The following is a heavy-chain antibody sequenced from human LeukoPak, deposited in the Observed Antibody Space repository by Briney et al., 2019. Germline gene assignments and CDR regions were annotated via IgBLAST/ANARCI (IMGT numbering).Heavy chain of an antibody. V-gene: IGHV1-2*02. CDR1: GYTFTGYY. CDR3: ARDLYCNSAKCYSNWFDT. D-gene: IGHD2/OR15-2a*01. Sequence: GASVKVSCKASGYTFTGYYMHWVRQAPGQGLEWIGWINPKNGGTNYAQTFQGRVTMTRDTSITTAYMELSSLRSDDTAVYYCARDLYCNSAKCYSNWFDTWGQGTLVTVSS. J-gene: IGHJ5*02. CDR2: INPKNGGT.